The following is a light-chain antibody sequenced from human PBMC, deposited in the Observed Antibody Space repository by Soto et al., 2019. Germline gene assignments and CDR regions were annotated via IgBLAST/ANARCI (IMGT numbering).Light chain of an antibody. Sequence: QSALTQPASVSGSPGQSITISCTGTSSDVGNYNYVSWFQQHPGKAPKLMIYGVSNRPSGVSNRFSGSKSGNTASLTISGLQAEDEADYCCTSYTGSNPLWVFGGGTKVTVL. CDR3: TSYTGSNPLWV. V-gene: IGLV2-14*01. CDR1: SSDVGNYNY. CDR2: GVS. J-gene: IGLJ3*02.